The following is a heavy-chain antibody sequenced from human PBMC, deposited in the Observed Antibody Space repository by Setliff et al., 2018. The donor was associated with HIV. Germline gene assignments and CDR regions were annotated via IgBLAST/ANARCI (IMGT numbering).Heavy chain of an antibody. V-gene: IGHV3-9*01. CDR3: ARDAPYTSSWLYYSYYYGLDV. Sequence: GGSLRLSCSPSGFTFDDYGLHWIRQAPGRGLEWVSGINWVGADIGYADSVKGRFIISRDNARETLYLQMNSLRVEDTALYYCARDAPYTSSWLYYSYYYGLDVWGQGTTVTVSS. CDR2: INWVGADI. D-gene: IGHD6-13*01. J-gene: IGHJ6*02. CDR1: GFTFDDYG.